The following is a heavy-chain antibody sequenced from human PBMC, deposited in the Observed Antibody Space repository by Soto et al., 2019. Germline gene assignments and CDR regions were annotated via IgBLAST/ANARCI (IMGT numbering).Heavy chain of an antibody. CDR1: GFTFSSYG. Sequence: GGSLRLSCAASGFTFSSYGMHWVRQAPGKGLEWVAVISYDGSNKYYADSVKGRFTISRDNSKNTLYLQMNSLRAEDTAVYYCAKDSSVVNPNPPTFDYWGQGTLVTVSS. D-gene: IGHD2-15*01. V-gene: IGHV3-30*18. CDR2: ISYDGSNK. J-gene: IGHJ4*02. CDR3: AKDSSVVNPNPPTFDY.